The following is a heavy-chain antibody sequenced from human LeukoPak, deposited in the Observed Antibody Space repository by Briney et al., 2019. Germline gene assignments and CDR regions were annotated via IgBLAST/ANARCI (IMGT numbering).Heavy chain of an antibody. CDR2: ISAYNGNT. CDR3: VLLRPWFFFDY. Sequence: GASVKVSCKASGYTFTSYGISWVRQAPGQGLEWMGWISAYNGNTNYAQKLQGRVTMTTDTSTSTAYMELRSLRSDYTAVYYCVLLRPWFFFDYWGQGTLATVSS. V-gene: IGHV1-18*01. J-gene: IGHJ4*02. D-gene: IGHD2-2*01. CDR1: GYTFTSYG.